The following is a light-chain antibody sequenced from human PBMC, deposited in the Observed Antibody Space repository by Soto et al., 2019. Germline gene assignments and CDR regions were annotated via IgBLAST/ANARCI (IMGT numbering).Light chain of an antibody. CDR1: SSDVGGYNL. CDR3: SSYVTGDNYV. Sequence: QSALTQPPSASGSPGQSVTISCTGTSSDVGGYNLVSWYQQHPGKAPKVVSYEVIKRPSGVPDRFSGSKSGNTASLTVSGLQAEDEADYYCSSYVTGDNYVFGSGTKVTVL. CDR2: EVI. V-gene: IGLV2-8*01. J-gene: IGLJ1*01.